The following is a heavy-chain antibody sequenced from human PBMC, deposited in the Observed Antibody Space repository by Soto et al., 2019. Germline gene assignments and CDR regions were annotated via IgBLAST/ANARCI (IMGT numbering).Heavy chain of an antibody. CDR3: ARDIFYDYVWGSYRYGQPLYYYYGTDV. V-gene: IGHV3-74*01. Sequence: GGSLRLSCAASGFTFSSYWMHWVRQAPGKGLVWVSRINSDGSSTSYADSVKGRFTISRDNAKNTLYLQMNSLRAEDTAVYYCARDIFYDYVWGSYRYGQPLYYYYGTDVWGQGTTVTVSS. CDR2: INSDGSST. CDR1: GFTFSSYW. J-gene: IGHJ6*02. D-gene: IGHD3-16*02.